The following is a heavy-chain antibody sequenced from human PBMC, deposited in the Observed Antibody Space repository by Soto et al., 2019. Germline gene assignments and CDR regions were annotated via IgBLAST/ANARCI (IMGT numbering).Heavy chain of an antibody. CDR2: IYYSGSN. V-gene: IGHV4-31*03. CDR1: GGSISSGGYY. J-gene: IGHJ5*02. Sequence: QVQLQESGPGLVKPSQTLSLTCTVSGGSISSGGYYWSWIRQHPGKGLDCIGYIYYSGSNYYNPYLKSRVTISVDTAKNPFSLKLSSVTAADTDVYYCARDTVVAAGGNWFDPWGQGTLVTVSS. CDR3: ARDTVVAAGGNWFDP. D-gene: IGHD2-15*01.